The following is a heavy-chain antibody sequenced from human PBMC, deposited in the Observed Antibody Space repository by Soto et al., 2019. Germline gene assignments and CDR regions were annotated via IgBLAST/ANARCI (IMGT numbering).Heavy chain of an antibody. Sequence: GCLRLSCAASGYSFSDYAMSWVRQAPGKGLEWVSVISESGGSTHPADSVRGRFPVSRDNSKNSLSLRMNSLKASDPAMYYCARTPGSYLYYFDYWGQGTLVTVSS. D-gene: IGHD1-26*01. CDR2: ISESGGST. CDR3: ARTPGSYLYYFDY. V-gene: IGHV3-23*01. CDR1: GYSFSDYA. J-gene: IGHJ4*02.